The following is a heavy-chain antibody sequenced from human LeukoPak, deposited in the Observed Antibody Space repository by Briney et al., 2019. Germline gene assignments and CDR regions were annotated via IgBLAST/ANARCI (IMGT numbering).Heavy chain of an antibody. J-gene: IGHJ4*02. V-gene: IGHV3-23*01. CDR3: AKGDMITFGGVIN. CDR2: ISGSGGST. CDR1: GFTFSSYA. D-gene: IGHD3-16*02. Sequence: GGSLRLSCAASGFTFSSYAMSWVRQAPGKGLEWVSAISGSGGSTYYADSVKGRFTISRDNSKNSLYLQMNSLRTEDTALYYCAKGDMITFGGVINWGQGTLVTVSS.